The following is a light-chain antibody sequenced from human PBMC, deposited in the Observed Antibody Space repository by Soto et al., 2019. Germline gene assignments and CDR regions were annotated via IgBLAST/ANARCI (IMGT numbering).Light chain of an antibody. CDR1: QVISSW. J-gene: IGKJ4*01. CDR2: TGS. Sequence: DIQMTQSPSSVSASVGDRVSITCRASQVISSWLAWYQQTPGRAPKLLIYTGSSLQSGVPSRFSGNGSGTDFTLTISSLQPEDVATYYCQQANSFPLTFGGGTKVEIK. CDR3: QQANSFPLT. V-gene: IGKV1-12*01.